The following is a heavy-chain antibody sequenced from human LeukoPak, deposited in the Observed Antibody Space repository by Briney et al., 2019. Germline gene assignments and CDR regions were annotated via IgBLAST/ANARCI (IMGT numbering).Heavy chain of an antibody. CDR1: GLTFSSHA. CDR2: ISGSGGRT. J-gene: IGHJ3*02. D-gene: IGHD3-3*01. V-gene: IGHV3-23*01. CDR3: AKGIAFYDFWSGLWAFDI. Sequence: GGSLRLSCAASGLTFSSHAMSWVRQAPGKGLEWVSTISGSGGRTYYADSVKGRFTISRDSSKNTLYLEMSSLRAEDTAVYYCAKGIAFYDFWSGLWAFDIWGQGTMVTVSS.